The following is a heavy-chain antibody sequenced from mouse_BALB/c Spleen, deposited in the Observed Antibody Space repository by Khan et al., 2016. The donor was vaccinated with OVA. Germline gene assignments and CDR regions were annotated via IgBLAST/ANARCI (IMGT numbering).Heavy chain of an antibody. V-gene: IGHV3-2*02. D-gene: IGHD1-1*01. CDR3: ARRYYYGHWYFDV. Sequence: EVQLQESGPGLVKPSQSLSLTCTVTGYSITSDYAWNWIRQFPGNKLEWMGYISYSGSTGYNPSLKSRISITRDTSNNQFFLPLNSVTTEDTATYYCARRYYYGHWYFDVWGAGTTVTVSS. CDR2: ISYSGST. J-gene: IGHJ1*01. CDR1: GYSITSDYA.